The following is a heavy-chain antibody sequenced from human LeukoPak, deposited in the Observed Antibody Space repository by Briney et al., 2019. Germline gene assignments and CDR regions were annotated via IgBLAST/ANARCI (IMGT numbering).Heavy chain of an antibody. CDR1: GFTFSSYG. V-gene: IGHV3-33*01. CDR3: ARENAGIAVARTYYYYGMDV. CDR2: IWYDGSNK. D-gene: IGHD6-19*01. Sequence: GGSLRLSCAASGFTFSSYGMHWVRQAPGKGLEWVAVIWYDGSNKYYADSVKGRFTISRDNSKNTLYLQMNSLRAEDTAVCYCARENAGIAVARTYYYYGMDVWGKGTTVTVSS. J-gene: IGHJ6*04.